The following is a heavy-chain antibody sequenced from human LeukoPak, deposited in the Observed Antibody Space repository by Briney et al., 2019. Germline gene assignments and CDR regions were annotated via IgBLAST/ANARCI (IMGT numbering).Heavy chain of an antibody. CDR2: IYSGGST. CDR1: GFTVSSNY. Sequence: PGGSLRLSCAASGFTVSSNYMSWVRQAPGKGLGWVSVIYSGGSTYYADSVKGRFTISRHNSKNTLYLQMNSLRAEDTAVYYCARDPPRGYSSGTGDYWGQGTLVTVSS. V-gene: IGHV3-53*04. J-gene: IGHJ4*02. CDR3: ARDPPRGYSSGTGDY. D-gene: IGHD5-18*01.